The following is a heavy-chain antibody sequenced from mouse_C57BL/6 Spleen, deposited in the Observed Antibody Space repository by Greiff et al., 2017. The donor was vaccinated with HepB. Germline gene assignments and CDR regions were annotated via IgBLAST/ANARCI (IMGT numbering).Heavy chain of an antibody. V-gene: IGHV2-6*03. CDR3: ARPAYDGYSLWFAY. CDR1: GFSLTSYG. D-gene: IGHD2-3*01. Sequence: VQRVESGPGLVAPSQSLSITCTVSGFSLTSYGVHWVRQPPGKGLEWLVVIWSDGSTTYNSALKSRLSISKDNSKSQVFLKMNSLQTDDTAMYYCARPAYDGYSLWFAYWGQGTLVTVSA. CDR2: IWSDGST. J-gene: IGHJ3*01.